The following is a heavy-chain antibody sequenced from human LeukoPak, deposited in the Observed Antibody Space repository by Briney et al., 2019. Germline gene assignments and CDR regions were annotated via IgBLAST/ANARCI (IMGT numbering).Heavy chain of an antibody. Sequence: SETLSLTCAVSGGSISSNNWWSWVRQPPGKGLEWIGEIFHSGSTNYNPSLKSRVTISVDTSKNQFSLKLSSVTAADTAVYYCARGSGGSLFDYWGQGTLVTVSS. D-gene: IGHD1-26*01. CDR1: GGSISSNNW. J-gene: IGHJ4*02. CDR3: ARGSGGSLFDY. V-gene: IGHV4-4*02. CDR2: IFHSGST.